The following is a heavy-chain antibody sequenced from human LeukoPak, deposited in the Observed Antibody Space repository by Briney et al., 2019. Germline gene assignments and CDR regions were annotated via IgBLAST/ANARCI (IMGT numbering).Heavy chain of an antibody. Sequence: ASVKVSCKASGGTFSSYAISWVRQAPGQGLEWMGGIIPIFGIANYAQKFQGRVTITTDESTSTAYMELSSLRSEDTAVYYCARLCSSTSCYRFGYWGQGTLVTVSS. CDR2: IIPIFGIA. D-gene: IGHD2-2*02. CDR1: GGTFSSYA. CDR3: ARLCSSTSCYRFGY. V-gene: IGHV1-69*05. J-gene: IGHJ4*02.